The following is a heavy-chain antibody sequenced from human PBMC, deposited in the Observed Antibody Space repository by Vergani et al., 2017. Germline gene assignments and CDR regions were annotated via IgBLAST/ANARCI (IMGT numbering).Heavy chain of an antibody. CDR2: IWYDGSNK. D-gene: IGHD6-13*01. CDR3: ARESIGAAAGFDC. J-gene: IGHJ4*02. Sequence: QVQLVESGGGVVQPGRSLRLSCAASGFTFSSYCMHWVRQAPGKGLGWVAVIWYDGSNKYYADSVKGRFTISRDNSKNTLYLQMNSLRAEDTAVYYCARESIGAAAGFDCGGEGTLVTVSS. CDR1: GFTFSSYC. V-gene: IGHV3-33*01.